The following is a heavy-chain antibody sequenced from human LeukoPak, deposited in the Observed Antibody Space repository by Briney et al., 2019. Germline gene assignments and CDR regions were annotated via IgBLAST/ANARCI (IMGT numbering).Heavy chain of an antibody. V-gene: IGHV3-21*01. CDR3: ARDNGGYWFDP. D-gene: IGHD3-10*01. CDR2: ISSSSSYI. J-gene: IGHJ5*02. Sequence: GGSLRLSCAASGFTFSTYWMHWVRQAPGKGLEWVSSISSSSSYIYYADSVKGRFTISRDNAKNSLYLQMNSLRAEDTAVYYCARDNGGYWFDPWGQGTLVTVSS. CDR1: GFTFSTYW.